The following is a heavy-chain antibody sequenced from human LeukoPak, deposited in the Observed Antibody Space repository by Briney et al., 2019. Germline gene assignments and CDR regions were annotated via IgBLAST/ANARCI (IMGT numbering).Heavy chain of an antibody. CDR3: ARGASNSGYGGGNFDY. D-gene: IGHD5-12*01. V-gene: IGHV3-23*01. CDR1: GFTFSSYA. J-gene: IGHJ4*02. CDR2: ISASGGST. Sequence: GGSLRLSCAASGFTFSSYAMSWVRQAPGKGLDWVSGISASGGSTYYADSVKDRFTISRDNSKNTLYLQMNSLRAEDTAVYYCARGASNSGYGGGNFDYWGQGTLVTVSS.